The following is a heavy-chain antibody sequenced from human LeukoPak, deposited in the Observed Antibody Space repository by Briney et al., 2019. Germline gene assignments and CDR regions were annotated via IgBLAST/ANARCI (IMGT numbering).Heavy chain of an antibody. CDR3: ARDRHPFDY. J-gene: IGHJ4*02. CDR1: GFTFSSYS. V-gene: IGHV3-21*01. D-gene: IGHD6-6*01. Sequence: GGPLRLSCAASGFTFSSYSMNWVRQAPGKGLEWVSSISSSSSYIYYADSVKGRFTISRDNAKNSLYLQMTSLRAEDTAVYYCARDRHPFDYWGQGTLVTVSS. CDR2: ISSSSSYI.